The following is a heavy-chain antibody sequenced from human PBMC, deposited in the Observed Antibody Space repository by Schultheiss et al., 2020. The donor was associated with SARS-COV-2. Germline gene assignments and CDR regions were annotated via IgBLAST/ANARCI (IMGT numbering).Heavy chain of an antibody. D-gene: IGHD4-17*01. CDR1: GGSISSSSYY. J-gene: IGHJ4*02. Sequence: SETLSLTCTVSGGSISSSSYYWGWIRQPPGKGLEWIGSIYYSGSTYYNPSLKSRVTISVDTSKNQFSLKLSSVTAADTAVYYCASLPTVYFDYWGQGTLVTVSS. V-gene: IGHV4-39*01. CDR2: IYYSGST. CDR3: ASLPTVYFDY.